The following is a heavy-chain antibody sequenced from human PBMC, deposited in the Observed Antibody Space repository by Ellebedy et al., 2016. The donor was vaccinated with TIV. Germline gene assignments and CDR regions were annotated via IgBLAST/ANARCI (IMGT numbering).Heavy chain of an antibody. Sequence: ASVKVSCXVSGYKFTRYGMSWVRRAPGQGLEWMGWIAVYNGHTKYAQKFQDRVVMTTETATSTVYMELRSLRSDDTAVYYCARSRLGGGHWYFDFWGRGTLVTVSS. CDR1: GYKFTRYG. V-gene: IGHV1-18*01. CDR3: ARSRLGGGHWYFDF. J-gene: IGHJ2*01. D-gene: IGHD3-16*01. CDR2: IAVYNGHT.